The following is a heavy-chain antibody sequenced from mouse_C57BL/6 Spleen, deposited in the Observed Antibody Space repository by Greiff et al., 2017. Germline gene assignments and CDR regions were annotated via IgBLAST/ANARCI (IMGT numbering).Heavy chain of an antibody. CDR1: GYTFTDYN. CDR2: INPNNGGT. D-gene: IGHD1-1*01. Sequence: EVQLQQSGPELVKPGASVKMSCKASGYTFTDYNMHWVKQSHGKSLEWIGYINPNNGGTSYNQKFKGKATLTVNKSSSTAYMELRSLTSEDSAVYYCAAYYGSSLHWYYDVWGTGTTVSVSS. V-gene: IGHV1-22*01. CDR3: AAYYGSSLHWYYDV. J-gene: IGHJ1*03.